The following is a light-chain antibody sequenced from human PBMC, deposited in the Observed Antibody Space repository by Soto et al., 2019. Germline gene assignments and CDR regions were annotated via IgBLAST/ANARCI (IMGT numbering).Light chain of an antibody. J-gene: IGKJ1*01. Sequence: VMTQSPATLSVSPGETATLSCRASQSIRSYLAWYQQKPGQAPRLLIYGASMRATGVPTRFSGSGSGTEFTLTISSLQSEDFAVYYCQQYGSAPRTFGQGTKVDIK. V-gene: IGKV3-15*01. CDR3: QQYGSAPRT. CDR1: QSIRSY. CDR2: GAS.